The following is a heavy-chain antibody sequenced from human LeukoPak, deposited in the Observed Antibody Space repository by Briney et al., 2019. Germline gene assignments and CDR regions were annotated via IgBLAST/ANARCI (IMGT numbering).Heavy chain of an antibody. D-gene: IGHD7-27*01. CDR3: ARGHVDTTMTGEYDY. V-gene: IGHV3-74*01. CDR1: GFDFSSNW. Sequence: GGSLRLSCAASGFDFSSNWMHWVRHAPGQGLVWVSRIKGDGISTNYADSVKGRFTISRDIAKNTLYLQMNSLRAEDTAVYYCARGHVDTTMTGEYDYWGQGTLVTVSS. CDR2: IKGDGIST. J-gene: IGHJ4*02.